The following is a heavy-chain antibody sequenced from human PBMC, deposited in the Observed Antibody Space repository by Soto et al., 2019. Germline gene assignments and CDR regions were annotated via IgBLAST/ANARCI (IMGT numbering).Heavy chain of an antibody. V-gene: IGHV4-34*01. J-gene: IGHJ4*02. CDR2: INHSGST. CDR3: ARGHPSRRPAWAVDSSRYYY. Sequence: QVQLQQWGAGLLKPSETLSLTCAVYGGSFSGYYWSWIRQPPGKGLEWIGEINHSGSTNYNPSLTSRVTTSVDTSNNHSPPKLSPVTAADTAVSYCARGHPSRRPAWAVDSSRYYYWGQGTLVTVSS. CDR1: GGSFSGYY. D-gene: IGHD3-22*01.